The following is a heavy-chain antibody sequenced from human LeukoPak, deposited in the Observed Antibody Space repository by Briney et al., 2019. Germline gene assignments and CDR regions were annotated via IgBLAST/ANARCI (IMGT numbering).Heavy chain of an antibody. V-gene: IGHV1-8*01. CDR3: ARGSLAVAGPGDY. CDR2: MNPNSGNT. Sequence: ASVKVSCKASGYTFTSYDINWVRQATGQGLEWMGWMNPNSGNTGYAQKFQGRVTMTKNTSISTAYMELSSLRSEDTAVYYCARGSLAVAGPGDYWGQGTLVTVSS. CDR1: GYTFTSYD. D-gene: IGHD6-19*01. J-gene: IGHJ4*02.